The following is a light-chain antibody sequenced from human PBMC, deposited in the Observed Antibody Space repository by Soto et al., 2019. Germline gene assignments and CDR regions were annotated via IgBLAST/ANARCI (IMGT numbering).Light chain of an antibody. J-gene: IGLJ1*01. CDR1: SSDIGGYNY. CDR2: EVS. CDR3: SPYPTTGTYV. V-gene: IGLV2-14*01. Sequence: QSVLTQPASVSGSDGQSITISCTGTSSDIGGYNYVSWYQHHPGKAPTLMIYEVSNRPSGVSHRFSGSKSGNTASLTISGLQADDEINYYSSPYPTTGTYVFGTGTKVTVL.